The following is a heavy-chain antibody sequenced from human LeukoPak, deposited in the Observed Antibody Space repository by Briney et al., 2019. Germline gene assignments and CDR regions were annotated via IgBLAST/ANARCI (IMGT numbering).Heavy chain of an antibody. CDR2: FYHSGST. CDR1: GYSISSGYY. J-gene: IGHJ3*02. CDR3: ARQAVADAFDI. D-gene: IGHD6-19*01. Sequence: SETLSLTCAVSGYSISSGYYWGWIRQPPGKGLEWVGSFYHSGSTYYNPSLSSRVIISVDTSKNQFSLKLSSVTAADTAVYYCARQAVADAFDIWGQRTMVTVSS. V-gene: IGHV4-38-2*01.